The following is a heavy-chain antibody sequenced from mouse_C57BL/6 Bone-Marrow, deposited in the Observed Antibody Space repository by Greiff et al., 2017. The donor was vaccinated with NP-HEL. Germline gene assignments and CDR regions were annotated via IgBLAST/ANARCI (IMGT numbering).Heavy chain of an antibody. CDR1: GFTFSDYY. CDR3: ARGKDYSNYNWYFDV. J-gene: IGHJ1*03. V-gene: IGHV5-16*01. CDR2: INYDGSST. Sequence: EVMLVESEGGLVQPGSSMKLSCTASGFTFSDYYMAWVRQVPEKGLEWVANINYDGSSTYYLDSLKSRFIISRDNAKNILYLQMSSLKSEDTATYYCARGKDYSNYNWYFDVWGTGTTVTVSS. D-gene: IGHD2-5*01.